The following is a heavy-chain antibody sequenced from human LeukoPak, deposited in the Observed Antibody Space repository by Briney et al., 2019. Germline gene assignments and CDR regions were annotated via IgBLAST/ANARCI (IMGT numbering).Heavy chain of an antibody. CDR2: IYNDGRT. CDR1: GFTFSYHW. V-gene: IGHV3-66*01. D-gene: IGHD4-11*01. CDR3: ARESDYRFDS. Sequence: GGSLRLSCAASGFTFSYHWMTWVRQAPGKGLEWISFIYNDGRTTYADSVKGRFTISRDNSKNTLYLQMNSLRAEDTAVYYCARESDYRFDSWGQGTLVTVFS. J-gene: IGHJ4*02.